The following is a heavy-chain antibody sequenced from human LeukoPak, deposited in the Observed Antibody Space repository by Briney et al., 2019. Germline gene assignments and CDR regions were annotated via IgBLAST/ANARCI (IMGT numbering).Heavy chain of an antibody. CDR3: ARDGTDIVVVVAATPTGYFDL. CDR1: GFTFRTYW. V-gene: IGHV3-48*04. D-gene: IGHD2-15*01. J-gene: IGHJ2*01. CDR2: ISSSGSTI. Sequence: PGGSLRLSCAASGFTFRTYWMNWVRQAPGKGLEWVSYISSSGSTIYYADSVKGRFTISRDNAKNSLYLQMNSLRAEDTAVYYCARDGTDIVVVVAATPTGYFDLWGRGTLVTVSS.